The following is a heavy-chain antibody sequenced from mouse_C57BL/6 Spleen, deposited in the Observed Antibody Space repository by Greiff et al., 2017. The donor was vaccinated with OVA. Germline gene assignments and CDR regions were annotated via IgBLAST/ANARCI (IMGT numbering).Heavy chain of an antibody. J-gene: IGHJ4*01. CDR3: ARLVAPTMDY. CDR1: GYAFSSSW. V-gene: IGHV1-82*01. D-gene: IGHD1-1*01. CDR2: IYPGDGDT. Sequence: QVQLKESGPELVKPGASVKISCKASGYAFSSSWMNWVKQRPGKGLEWIGRIYPGDGDTNYNGKFKGKATLTADKSSSPAYMQLSSLTSEDSAVYFCARLVAPTMDYWGQGTSVTVSS.